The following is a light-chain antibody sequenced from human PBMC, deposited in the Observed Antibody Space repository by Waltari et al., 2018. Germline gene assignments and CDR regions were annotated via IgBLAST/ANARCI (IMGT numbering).Light chain of an antibody. CDR2: GVS. CDR1: SSDVGGYNY. V-gene: IGLV2-14*01. J-gene: IGLJ2*01. CDR3: NSYTSSSTSYVV. Sequence: QSALTQPASVSGSPGQSITISCTGTSSDVGGYNYVSWYQQHPGKAPKLMLYGVSRRPSGVSNRFSGSKSGNTASLTISGLQAEDEADYYCNSYTSSSTSYVVFGGGTKLTVL.